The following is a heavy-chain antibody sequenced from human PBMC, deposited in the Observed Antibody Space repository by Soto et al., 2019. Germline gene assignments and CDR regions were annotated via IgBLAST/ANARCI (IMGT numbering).Heavy chain of an antibody. CDR2: VSIGGST. J-gene: IGHJ4*02. V-gene: IGHV3-23*01. CDR1: GFTFSTYW. CDR3: AKRRGAGGHFDY. Sequence: PGGSLRLSCAASGFTFSTYWMSWVRQGPGKGLEWVAVVSIGGSTHYADSVRGRFTISRDNSKNTLSLQMNSLTAEDTAVYFCAKRRGAGGHFDYWGQGALVTVSS. D-gene: IGHD2-15*01.